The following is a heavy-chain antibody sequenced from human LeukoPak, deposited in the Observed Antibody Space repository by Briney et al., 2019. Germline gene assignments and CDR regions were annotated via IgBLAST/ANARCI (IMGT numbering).Heavy chain of an antibody. CDR3: ASSPHYYYDSSGYYDYFDY. V-gene: IGHV4-59*12. CDR2: IYYSGST. CDR1: GGSISSYY. D-gene: IGHD3-22*01. Sequence: SETLSLTCTVSGGSISSYYWSWIRQPPGKGLEWIGYIYYSGSTNYNPSLKSRVTISVDTSKNQFSLKLSSVTAADTAVYYCASSPHYYYDSSGYYDYFDYWGQGTLVTVSS. J-gene: IGHJ4*02.